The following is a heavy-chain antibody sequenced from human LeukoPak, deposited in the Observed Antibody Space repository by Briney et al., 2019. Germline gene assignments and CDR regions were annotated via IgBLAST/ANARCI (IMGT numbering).Heavy chain of an antibody. J-gene: IGHJ6*04. CDR3: ARVVGRMDV. CDR2: INHSGST. CDR1: GGSFSGYY. V-gene: IGHV4-34*01. Sequence: SETLSLTCAVYGGSFSGYYWSSIRQPPGKGLEWIGEINHSGSTNYNPSLKSRVTISVDTSKNQFSLKLSSVTAADTAVYYCARVVGRMDVWGKGTTVTVSS.